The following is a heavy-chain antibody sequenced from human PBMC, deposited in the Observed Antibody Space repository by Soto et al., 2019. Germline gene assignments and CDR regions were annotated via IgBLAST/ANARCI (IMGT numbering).Heavy chain of an antibody. CDR3: ARGGLGSGWYHFDS. CDR2: ISYDGSDE. D-gene: IGHD6-19*01. CDR1: GFTFSNFP. J-gene: IGHJ4*02. Sequence: QVQLVESGGGEVQPGRSLRLSCAASGFTFSNFPIHWVRQAPGKGLEWVTVISYDGSDEYYADSVKGRFTISRDNSKNTLYLQMNSLRPEDSGLYFCARGGLGSGWYHFDSWGQGTLVTVSS. V-gene: IGHV3-30-3*01.